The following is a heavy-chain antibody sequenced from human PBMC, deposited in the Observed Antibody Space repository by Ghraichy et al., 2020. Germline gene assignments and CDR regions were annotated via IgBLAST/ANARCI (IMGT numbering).Heavy chain of an antibody. D-gene: IGHD3-10*01. CDR1: GFTFSNAG. V-gene: IGHV3-15*01. J-gene: IGHJ4*02. CDR2: IKSKTDGGTT. Sequence: GGSLRLSCAASGFTFSNAGRSGVRQAPGKGLEWVGRIKSKTDGGTTDYAAPVKGRFTISRDDSKNTLYLQMNSLKTEDTAVYYCTTDSELLWFGEFRDYWGQGTLVTVSS. CDR3: TTDSELLWFGEFRDY.